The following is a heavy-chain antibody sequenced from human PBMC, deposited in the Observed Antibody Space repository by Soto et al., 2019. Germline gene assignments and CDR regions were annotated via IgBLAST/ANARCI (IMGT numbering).Heavy chain of an antibody. D-gene: IGHD6-19*01. Sequence: DVQLVESGGGLVQPGRSLRLSCAASGFTFDDYAMHWVRQAPGKGLEWVSGISWNSGSIGYADSVKGRFTISRDKAKKSLYLQMNSLRAEDTALYYCAKDRGLVLSFYFDYWGQGTLVTVSS. CDR1: GFTFDDYA. CDR2: ISWNSGSI. CDR3: AKDRGLVLSFYFDY. V-gene: IGHV3-9*01. J-gene: IGHJ4*02.